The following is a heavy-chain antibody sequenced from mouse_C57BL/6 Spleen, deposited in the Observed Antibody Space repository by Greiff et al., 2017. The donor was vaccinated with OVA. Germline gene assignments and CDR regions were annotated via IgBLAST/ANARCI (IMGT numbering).Heavy chain of an antibody. D-gene: IGHD2-1*01. V-gene: IGHV1-54*01. J-gene: IGHJ2*01. CDR2: INPGSGGT. CDR3: ARLDGNYEGDY. Sequence: QVQLQQSGAELVRPGTSVKVSCKASGYAFTNYLIEWVKQRPGKGLEWIGVINPGSGGTNYNEKFKGKATLTADKSSSTAYMQLSSLTSEDSAVYFCARLDGNYEGDYWGQGTTLTVSS. CDR1: GYAFTNYL.